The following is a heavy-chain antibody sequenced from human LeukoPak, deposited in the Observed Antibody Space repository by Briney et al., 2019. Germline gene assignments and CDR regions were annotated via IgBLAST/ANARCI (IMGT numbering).Heavy chain of an antibody. J-gene: IGHJ4*02. V-gene: IGHV1-2*06. CDR1: AYTFTDYY. CDR3: ATTSGYFYY. Sequence: ASVKVSCKASAYTFTDYYVYWVRQAPGQGLEWMGRINPSSGDTNYAQNFQGRVTMTRDTSISTAYMELSRLRSDDTAVYYCATTSGYFYYWGQGTLVTVSS. CDR2: INPSSGDT. D-gene: IGHD1-26*01.